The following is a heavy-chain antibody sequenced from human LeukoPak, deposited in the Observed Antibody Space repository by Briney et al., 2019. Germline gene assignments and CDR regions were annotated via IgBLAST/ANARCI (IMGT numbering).Heavy chain of an antibody. Sequence: SETLSLTCAVYGGSFSRYYWSWIRQPPGKGLEWIGEINHSGSTNYNPSLKSRVTISVETSKNQFSLKLSSVTAADTAVYYCAIEWAYYYGSGSRPFDPWGQGTLVTVSS. CDR2: INHSGST. D-gene: IGHD3-10*01. V-gene: IGHV4-34*01. CDR1: GGSFSRYY. J-gene: IGHJ5*02. CDR3: AIEWAYYYGSGSRPFDP.